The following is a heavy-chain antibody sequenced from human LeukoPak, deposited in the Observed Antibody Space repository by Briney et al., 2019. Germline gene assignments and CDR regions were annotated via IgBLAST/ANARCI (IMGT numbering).Heavy chain of an antibody. D-gene: IGHD3-22*01. Sequence: GGSLRLSCAAPGFTFSSYAISWVRQAPGKGLEWVSAMSGSGANTHYADSVKGRFTIFRDSSKNTLYLQMNSLRAEDTAVYYCAKRGHYDSSNSYAPFDYWGQGTLVTVSS. CDR1: GFTFSSYA. V-gene: IGHV3-23*01. CDR2: MSGSGANT. J-gene: IGHJ4*02. CDR3: AKRGHYDSSNSYAPFDY.